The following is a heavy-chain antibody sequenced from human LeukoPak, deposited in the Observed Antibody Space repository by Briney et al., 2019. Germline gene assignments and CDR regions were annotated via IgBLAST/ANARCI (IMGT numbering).Heavy chain of an antibody. J-gene: IGHJ4*02. CDR3: AKGTGGYYGPFDS. D-gene: IGHD3-22*01. Sequence: ALRLSCAASGFTFDDYALFWVRQAPGKGLEWVSGINWNSGSVDFADSVKGRFTTSRDNAMNSLYLQMNSLRAEDTAFYCAKGTGGYYGPFDSWGQGTLVTVSS. CDR2: INWNSGSV. V-gene: IGHV3-9*01. CDR1: GFTFDDYA.